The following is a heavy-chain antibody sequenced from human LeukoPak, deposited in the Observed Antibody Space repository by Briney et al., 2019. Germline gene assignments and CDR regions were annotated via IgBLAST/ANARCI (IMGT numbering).Heavy chain of an antibody. V-gene: IGHV3-21*01. CDR3: ARDATPRYYDILTGYKLYSMDV. CDR2: ISSSSSYI. J-gene: IGHJ6*04. Sequence: PGGSLRLSCAASGFTFSSYSMNWVRQAPGKGLEWVSSISSSSSYIYYADSVKGRFTISRDNAKNSLYLQMNSLRAEDTAVYYCARDATPRYYDILTGYKLYSMDVWGKGTTVTVSS. D-gene: IGHD3-9*01. CDR1: GFTFSSYS.